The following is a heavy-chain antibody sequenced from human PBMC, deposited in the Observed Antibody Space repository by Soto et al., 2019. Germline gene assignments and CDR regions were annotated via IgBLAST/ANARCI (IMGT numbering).Heavy chain of an antibody. CDR2: ISYDGSNK. Sequence: QVQLVESGGGVVQPGRSLRLSCAASGFTFSSYAMHWVRQAPGKGLEWVAVISYDGSNKYYADSVKGRFTISRDNSKNTLYLQMNSLRAEDTAVYYCASGSSLSYYYYGMDVWGQGTTVTVSS. D-gene: IGHD1-26*01. CDR1: GFTFSSYA. J-gene: IGHJ6*02. V-gene: IGHV3-30-3*01. CDR3: ASGSSLSYYYYGMDV.